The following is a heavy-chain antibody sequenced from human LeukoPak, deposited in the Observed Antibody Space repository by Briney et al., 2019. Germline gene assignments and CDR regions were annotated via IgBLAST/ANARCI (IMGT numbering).Heavy chain of an antibody. Sequence: SETLSLTCTVSGGSISSYYWSWIRQPAGKGLEWIGRIYTSGSTNYNPSLKSRVTISVDTSKNQFSLKLSSVTAADTAVYYCARGLGVGYDSSGYYYGEGLGFDYWGQGTLVTVSS. V-gene: IGHV4-4*07. D-gene: IGHD3-22*01. CDR2: IYTSGST. CDR3: ARGLGVGYDSSGYYYGEGLGFDY. J-gene: IGHJ4*02. CDR1: GGSISSYY.